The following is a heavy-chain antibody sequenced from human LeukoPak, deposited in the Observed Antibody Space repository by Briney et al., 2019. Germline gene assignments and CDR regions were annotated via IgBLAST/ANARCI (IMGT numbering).Heavy chain of an antibody. J-gene: IGHJ4*02. D-gene: IGHD3-10*01. CDR2: IGVSGGNT. CDR1: GFIFSSYS. Sequence: GGSLRLSCAASGFIFSSYSMSWVRQAPGKGLEWVSAIGVSGGNTYYADSVKGRFTISRDNSKNTLYLQMNSLRAEDTAVYYCAKPYYYGSRSYMDYWGQGTLVTVSS. CDR3: AKPYYYGSRSYMDY. V-gene: IGHV3-23*01.